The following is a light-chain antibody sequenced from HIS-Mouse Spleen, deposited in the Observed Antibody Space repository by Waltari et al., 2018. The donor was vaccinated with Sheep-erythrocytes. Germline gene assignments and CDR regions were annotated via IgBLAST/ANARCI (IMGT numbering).Light chain of an antibody. Sequence: SYELTQPPSVSVSPGQTASITCPGDKLGDKYACWYQQKPGQSPVLVLYQDSKRPSGIPGRCYGSKSGNTASLTVSGLQAEDEADYYCSSYAGSNNWVFGGGTKLTVL. J-gene: IGLJ3*02. CDR1: KLGDKY. V-gene: IGLV3-1*01. CDR2: QDS. CDR3: SSYAGSNNWV.